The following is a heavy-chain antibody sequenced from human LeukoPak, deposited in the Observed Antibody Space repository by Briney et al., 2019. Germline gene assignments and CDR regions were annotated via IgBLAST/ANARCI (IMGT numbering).Heavy chain of an antibody. CDR3: ARESGSGSYYDY. CDR1: GGTFSSYA. Sequence: SVKVSCKASGGTFSSYAISWVRQAPGQGLEWMGRIIPILGIANYAQKFQGRVTMTRDTSISTAYMELSRLRSDDTAVYYCARESGSGSYYDYWGQGTLVTVSS. J-gene: IGHJ4*02. CDR2: IIPILGIA. V-gene: IGHV1-69*04. D-gene: IGHD3-10*01.